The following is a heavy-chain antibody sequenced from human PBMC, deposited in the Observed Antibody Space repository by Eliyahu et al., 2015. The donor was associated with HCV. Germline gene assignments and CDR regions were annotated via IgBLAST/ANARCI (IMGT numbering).Heavy chain of an antibody. CDR1: GFTFSSYS. CDR2: ISSSSSYI. D-gene: IGHD2-15*01. CDR3: ASLDIVVDNFDY. Sequence: EVQLVESGGGLVKPGGSLRLSCAASGFTFSSYSMNWVRQAPGKGLEWVSSISSSSSYIYYADSVKGRFTISRDNAKNSLYLQMNSLRAEDTAVYYCASLDIVVDNFDYWGQGTLVTVSS. V-gene: IGHV3-21*01. J-gene: IGHJ4*02.